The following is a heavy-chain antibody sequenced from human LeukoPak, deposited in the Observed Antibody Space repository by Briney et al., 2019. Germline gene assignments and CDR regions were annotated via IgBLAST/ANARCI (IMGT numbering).Heavy chain of an antibody. J-gene: IGHJ5*02. CDR3: ARSGVTALSWVDP. V-gene: IGHV4-39*01. CDR2: IYYSGNT. Sequence: SETLSLTCTVSGGSISSSSYYWGWIRQPPGKGLEWIGSIYYSGNTYYNPSLKSRVTISADMSNNLFSLKLSSVTAADTAVYYCARSGVTALSWVDPWGQGTLVTVSS. D-gene: IGHD2-21*02. CDR1: GGSISSSSYY.